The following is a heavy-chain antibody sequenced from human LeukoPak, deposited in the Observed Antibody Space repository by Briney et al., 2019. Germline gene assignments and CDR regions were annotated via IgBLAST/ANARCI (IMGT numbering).Heavy chain of an antibody. CDR3: AKGWDSSGWYSDDAFDI. Sequence: GGSLRLSCAASGFTFSSFAMSWVRQAPGKGLEWVSAISGSGGSTYYADSVKGRFTIPRDSSKNTLYLQMNSLRAEDTAVYYCAKGWDSSGWYSDDAFDIWGQGTMVTVSS. J-gene: IGHJ3*02. CDR1: GFTFSSFA. D-gene: IGHD6-19*01. CDR2: ISGSGGST. V-gene: IGHV3-23*01.